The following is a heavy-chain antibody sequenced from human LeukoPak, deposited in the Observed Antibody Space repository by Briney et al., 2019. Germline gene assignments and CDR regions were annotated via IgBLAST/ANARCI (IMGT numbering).Heavy chain of an antibody. CDR1: GFGLSNIW. Sequence: GGSLTLSCAASGFGLSNIWMHWVRHAPGKGLVWVSRIKTDGTTTVYADSVKGRFTISRDNAKNTLYLQMNSLRAEDTAEYFCAHQVPPNDEYFDNWGQGALVTVSS. CDR3: AHQVPPNDEYFDN. CDR2: IKTDGTTT. J-gene: IGHJ1*01. V-gene: IGHV3-74*01.